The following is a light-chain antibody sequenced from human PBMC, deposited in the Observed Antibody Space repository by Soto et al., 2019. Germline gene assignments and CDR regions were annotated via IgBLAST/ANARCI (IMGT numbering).Light chain of an antibody. J-gene: IGLJ2*01. CDR3: TSYAGSNNFVV. Sequence: QSALTQPPSASGSPGQSVTISWTGTSSEVGGYNYVSWYQQHPGKAPKLMIYEVSKRPSGVPDRLSGSKSGNTASLTVSGLQAEDEADYYCTSYAGSNNFVVFGGGTKLTVL. CDR2: EVS. V-gene: IGLV2-8*01. CDR1: SSEVGGYNY.